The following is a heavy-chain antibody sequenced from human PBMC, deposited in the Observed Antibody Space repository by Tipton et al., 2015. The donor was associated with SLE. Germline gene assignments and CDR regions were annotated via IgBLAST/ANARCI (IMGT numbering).Heavy chain of an antibody. J-gene: IGHJ5*02. CDR1: GGSISSYY. V-gene: IGHV4-59*01. Sequence: TLSLTCTVSGGSISSYYWSWIRQPPGKGLEWIGYIYYSGSTNYNPSLKSRVTISADTSKNQFSLKLSSVTAADTAVHYCARDGRGYYYDSSGYFDPWGQGTLVTVSS. CDR3: ARDGRGYYYDSSGYFDP. D-gene: IGHD3-22*01. CDR2: IYYSGST.